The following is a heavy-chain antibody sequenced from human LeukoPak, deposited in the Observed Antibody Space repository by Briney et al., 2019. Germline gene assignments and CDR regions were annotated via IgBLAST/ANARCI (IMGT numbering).Heavy chain of an antibody. CDR2: ISAYNGNT. J-gene: IGHJ5*02. V-gene: IGHV1-18*01. CDR1: GYTFTSYG. D-gene: IGHD6-19*01. CDR3: ARCRAVAGTNWFDP. Sequence: ASVEVSCQASGYTFTSYGISWVRQAPGQRLWWMGWISAYNGNTNYAQKLQGRVTMTTDTSTSTAYMELRSLRSDDTAVYYCARCRAVAGTNWFDPWGQGTLVTVSS.